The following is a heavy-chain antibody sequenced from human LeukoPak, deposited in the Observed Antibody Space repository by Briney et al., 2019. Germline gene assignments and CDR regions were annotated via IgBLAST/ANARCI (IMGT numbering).Heavy chain of an antibody. Sequence: GGSLRLSCAASGFTFSSYGMHWVRQAPGKGLEWVAVMRYDGSNKYYADSVKGRFTISRDNSKNTLYLQMNSLRAEDTAVYYCARGDRSMVRGVNYNWFDPWGQGTLVTVSS. J-gene: IGHJ5*02. CDR1: GFTFSSYG. V-gene: IGHV3-33*01. CDR2: MRYDGSNK. CDR3: ARGDRSMVRGVNYNWFDP. D-gene: IGHD3-10*01.